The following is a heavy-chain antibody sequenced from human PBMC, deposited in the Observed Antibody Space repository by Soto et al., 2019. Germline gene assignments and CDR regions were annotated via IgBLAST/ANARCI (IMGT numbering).Heavy chain of an antibody. CDR1: GFNFSNHW. Sequence: WGSLRLSCAASGFNFSNHWMHWVRQRPAEGLVWVSRITSDGKSKAYAESVKGRFAISRDNAKNTLYLQMNGLTAEDTAVYYCARESGDWPLNWFDPWGQGTLATVSS. J-gene: IGHJ5*02. V-gene: IGHV3-74*01. D-gene: IGHD2-21*02. CDR3: ARESGDWPLNWFDP. CDR2: ITSDGKSK.